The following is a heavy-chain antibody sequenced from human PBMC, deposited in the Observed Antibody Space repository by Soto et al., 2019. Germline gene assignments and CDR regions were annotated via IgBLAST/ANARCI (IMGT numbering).Heavy chain of an antibody. J-gene: IGHJ6*02. V-gene: IGHV3-13*01. CDR3: ARGGGSSGRYYYYGMDV. Sequence: EVQLVESGGGLVQPGGSLRLSCAASGFTFSSYDMHWVRQATGKGLEWVSAIGTVGDTYYPGSVKGRFTISRENAKNSLYLQMNSLRAGGTAVYYCARGGGSSGRYYYYGMDVWGQGTTVTVSS. D-gene: IGHD6-19*01. CDR1: GFTFSSYD. CDR2: IGTVGDT.